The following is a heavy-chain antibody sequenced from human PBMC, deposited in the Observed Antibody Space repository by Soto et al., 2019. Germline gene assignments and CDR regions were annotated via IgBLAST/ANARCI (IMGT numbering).Heavy chain of an antibody. CDR3: TTDRLRFLEWPAF. V-gene: IGHV3-15*01. CDR2: IKSKTDGGTT. J-gene: IGHJ4*02. CDR1: GFTFSNAW. Sequence: GGSLRLSCAASGFTFSNAWMSWVRQAPGKGLEWVGRIKSKTDGGTTDYAAPVKGRFTISRDDSKNTLYLQMNSLKTEDTAVYYCTTDRLRFLEWPAFWGQGTLVTVPQ. D-gene: IGHD3-3*01.